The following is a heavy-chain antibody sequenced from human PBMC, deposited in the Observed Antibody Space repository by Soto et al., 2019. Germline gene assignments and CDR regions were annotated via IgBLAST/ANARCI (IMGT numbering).Heavy chain of an antibody. J-gene: IGHJ4*02. CDR2: INHSGSI. D-gene: IGHD1-1*01. V-gene: IGHV4-34*01. CDR3: ASFVGATTVRRGSPRDS. Sequence: QVQLQQWGAGLLKPSETLSLTCAVSCGSFSDYHWSWIRQPPGKGLEWIGEINHSGSINYTPSLKSRVTISVDTSKNQYSLNLRYVTAADTDLYYCASFVGATTVRRGSPRDSWGQGTLVTVSS. CDR1: CGSFSDYH.